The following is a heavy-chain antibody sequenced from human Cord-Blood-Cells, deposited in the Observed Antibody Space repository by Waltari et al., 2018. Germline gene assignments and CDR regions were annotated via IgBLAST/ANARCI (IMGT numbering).Heavy chain of an antibody. V-gene: IGHV4-39*01. CDR3: ARATISGSYFDY. CDR1: GGSISSSSYY. D-gene: IGHD1-26*01. Sequence: QLQLQESGPGLVKPSETLSLTCTVSGGSISSSSYYWGWIRQPPGKGLEWIGSIYYSGSTYYTPSIKSRVTISVDTSKNQFSLKLSSVTAADTAVYYCARATISGSYFDYWGQGTLVTVSS. J-gene: IGHJ4*02. CDR2: IYYSGST.